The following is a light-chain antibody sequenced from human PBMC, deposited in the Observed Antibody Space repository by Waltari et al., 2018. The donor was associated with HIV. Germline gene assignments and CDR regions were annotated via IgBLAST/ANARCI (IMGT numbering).Light chain of an antibody. Sequence: QARLTQPPSVSQLLIQTATPACTGPTHTVGPHHADRLQQPQAPPPKLLSYSTNHPPSGLSGRFSATRSRNTASPIITGLHAEDDADFCCSAWDSILSAQVFGSGTKLTVL. J-gene: IGLJ6*01. CDR2: STN. CDR3: SAWDSILSAQV. V-gene: IGLV10-54*04. CDR1: THTVGPHH.